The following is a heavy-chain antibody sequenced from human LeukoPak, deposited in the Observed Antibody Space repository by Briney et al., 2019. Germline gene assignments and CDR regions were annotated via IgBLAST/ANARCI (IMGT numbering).Heavy chain of an antibody. CDR1: GYTFTTYA. V-gene: IGHV1-3*01. CDR3: ARAPYDILTVYSLICSDP. D-gene: IGHD3-9*01. Sequence: ASVKVSCKASGYTFTTYAMHWVRQAPGQRLEWMGWINGDNGNTKYSQKFQGRVTITRDTSAYTGYMELRGLTSADTAVYFCARAPYDILTVYSLICSDPGGKGPLFPV. CDR2: INGDNGNT. J-gene: IGHJ5*02.